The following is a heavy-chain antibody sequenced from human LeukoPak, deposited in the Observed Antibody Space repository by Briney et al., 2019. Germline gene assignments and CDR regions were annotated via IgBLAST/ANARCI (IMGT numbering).Heavy chain of an antibody. CDR2: ISGSGGST. Sequence: PGGSLRLSCAASGFTFSSYAMSWVRQAPGRGLEWVSSISGSGGSTYYADYVKGRFTISRDNSKDTLYLQMHSLRGEDTAVYFCAKDRDYDFWSGYYWDNWGQGTLVTVSS. J-gene: IGHJ4*02. CDR1: GFTFSSYA. CDR3: AKDRDYDFWSGYYWDN. V-gene: IGHV3-23*01. D-gene: IGHD3-3*01.